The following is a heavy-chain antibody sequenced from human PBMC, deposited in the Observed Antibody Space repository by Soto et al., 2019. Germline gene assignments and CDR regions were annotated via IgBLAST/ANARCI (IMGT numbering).Heavy chain of an antibody. CDR2: IIPIFGTA. CDR1: GGTFSSYA. J-gene: IGHJ5*02. CDR3: ATEGAGYCSSTSCYAGSGWFDP. V-gene: IGHV1-69*01. D-gene: IGHD2-2*01. Sequence: QVQLVQSGAEVKKPGSSVKVSCKASGGTFSSYAISWVRQAPGQGLEWMGGIIPIFGTANYAQKFQGRGTITADESTSTAYMELSSLRSEDTAVYYCATEGAGYCSSTSCYAGSGWFDPWGQGTLVTVSS.